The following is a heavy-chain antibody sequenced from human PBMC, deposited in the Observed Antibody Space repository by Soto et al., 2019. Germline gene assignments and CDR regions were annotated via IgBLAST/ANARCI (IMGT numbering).Heavy chain of an antibody. V-gene: IGHV1-3*01. CDR1: GYTFTSYA. D-gene: IGHD2-8*01. CDR3: ARDRYCTNGVCSWFDP. CDR2: INAGNGNT. Sequence: GASVKVSCKASGYTFTSYAMHWARQAPGQRLEWMGWINAGNGNTKYSQKFQGRVTITRDTSASTAYMELSSLRSEDTAVYYCARDRYCTNGVCSWFDPWGQGTLVTVSS. J-gene: IGHJ5*02.